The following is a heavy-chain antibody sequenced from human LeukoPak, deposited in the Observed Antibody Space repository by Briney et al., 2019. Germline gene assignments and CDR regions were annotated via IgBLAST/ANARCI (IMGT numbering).Heavy chain of an antibody. V-gene: IGHV3-66*01. D-gene: IGHD2-15*01. Sequence: PGGSLRLSCAASGFTVSNNYMNWVRQAPGKGLEWVSLIYSGGDTHYADSVKGRFTISRDNAKNSLYLQMNSLRDEDTAVYYCARVRGGFYFDYWSQGSLVTVTS. CDR1: GFTVSNNY. CDR2: IYSGGDT. CDR3: ARVRGGFYFDY. J-gene: IGHJ4*02.